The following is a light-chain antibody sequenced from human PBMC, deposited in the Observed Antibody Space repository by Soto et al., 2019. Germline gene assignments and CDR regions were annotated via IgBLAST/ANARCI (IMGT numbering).Light chain of an antibody. CDR2: EVI. Sequence: QSALTQPASVSGSPGQSITISCTGTSSDVGGYNYVSWYQQHPGKAPKLMIYEVINRPSGVSNLFSGSKSGNTASLTISGLQAEDEADYYCSSYTSSSTHVVFGGGTKLTVL. J-gene: IGLJ2*01. V-gene: IGLV2-14*01. CDR3: SSYTSSSTHVV. CDR1: SSDVGGYNY.